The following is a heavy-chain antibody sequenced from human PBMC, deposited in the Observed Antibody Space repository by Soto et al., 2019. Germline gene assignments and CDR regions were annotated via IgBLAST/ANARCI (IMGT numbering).Heavy chain of an antibody. Sequence: PSETLSLTCSVSGGSVTGYCWSWVRQPPGKGLEWIGCIDYNGRAHYNPSLASRVSMSLDTSNNHFSLKLSSMTAADTAMYYCARGPDQSKVRYWGQGTLVTVSS. CDR2: IDYNGRA. CDR3: ARGPDQSKVRY. V-gene: IGHV4-59*02. D-gene: IGHD4-4*01. J-gene: IGHJ4*02. CDR1: GGSVTGYC.